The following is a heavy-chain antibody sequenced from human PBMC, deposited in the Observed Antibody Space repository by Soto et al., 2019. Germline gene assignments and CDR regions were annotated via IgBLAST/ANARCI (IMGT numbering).Heavy chain of an antibody. D-gene: IGHD2-15*01. CDR1: GGTFSSYA. Sequence: GASVKVSCKASGGTFSSYAISWVRQAPGQGLEWMGGIIHISGTANYAQKCPGRVTITADESTSTAYMELSSLRSEDTAVYYCASGDPRWSFDYWGQGTLVTVSS. J-gene: IGHJ4*02. CDR2: IIHISGTA. CDR3: ASGDPRWSFDY. V-gene: IGHV1-69*13.